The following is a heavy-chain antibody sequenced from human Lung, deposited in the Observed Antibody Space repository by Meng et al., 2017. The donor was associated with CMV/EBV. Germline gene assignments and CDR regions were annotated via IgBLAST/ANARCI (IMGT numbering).Heavy chain of an antibody. CDR3: VTYYADIVLGPFDL. CDR1: GFTFSDYW. V-gene: IGHV3-7*01. CDR2: IKRDGSEK. D-gene: IGHD2-21*01. J-gene: IGHJ3*01. Sequence: GESLKISCAASGFTFSDYWMAWVRQTPGKGLEWVANIKRDGSEKYYVDSVKGRFTVSRDNAKNSLYLQMRTLRAEDTAVYYCVTYYADIVLGPFDLWGQGTLVTVSS.